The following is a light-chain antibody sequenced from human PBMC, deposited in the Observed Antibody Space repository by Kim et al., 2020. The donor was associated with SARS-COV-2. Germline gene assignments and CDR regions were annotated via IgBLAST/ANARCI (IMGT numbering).Light chain of an antibody. Sequence: DIQMTQSPSSLSASVGDRITITCRASQTIDRYLNWYQHKPGKAPKLLIYTASILQSGVPLRFSGSGSGTDFTLTIRSLQPEDFATYYCHQSHNVPPTFGQGTKVDIK. CDR2: TAS. J-gene: IGKJ1*01. CDR3: HQSHNVPPT. V-gene: IGKV1-39*01. CDR1: QTIDRY.